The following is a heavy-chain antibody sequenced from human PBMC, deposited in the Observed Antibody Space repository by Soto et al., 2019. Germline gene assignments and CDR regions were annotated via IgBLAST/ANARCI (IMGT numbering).Heavy chain of an antibody. Sequence: ASVKVSCKASGYTFTSYYINWVRQATGQGLEWMGWMNTNSGNTGYAQKIQGRVTMTRNTSISTAYMELSSLRSEDTAVYYCARGGGGCSGSSNYEHSCDPWGEGTLATVSS. CDR3: ARGGGGCSGSSNYEHSCDP. V-gene: IGHV1-8*01. J-gene: IGHJ5*02. CDR2: MNTNSGNT. D-gene: IGHD2-15*01. CDR1: GYTFTSYY.